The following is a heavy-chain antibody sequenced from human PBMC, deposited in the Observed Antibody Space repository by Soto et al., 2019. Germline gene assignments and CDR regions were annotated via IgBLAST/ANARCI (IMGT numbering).Heavy chain of an antibody. Sequence: SETLSLTCAVSGGSITTVGYSWSWIRQPPGKGLEWIGYIFHSGISYSNPSLKGRVTMSVDGSKNRFSLRLSSVTAADTAVYYCARRISARTYYFDYWGQGTLVTVSS. D-gene: IGHD6-6*01. CDR1: GGSITTVGYS. J-gene: IGHJ4*02. CDR3: ARRISARTYYFDY. CDR2: IFHSGIS. V-gene: IGHV4-30-2*01.